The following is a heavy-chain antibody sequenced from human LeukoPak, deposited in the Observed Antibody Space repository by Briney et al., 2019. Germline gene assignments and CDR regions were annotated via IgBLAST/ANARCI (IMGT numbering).Heavy chain of an antibody. CDR2: ISSSSSYI. CDR1: GFTFSSYS. V-gene: IGHV3-21*01. CDR3: ARENYGSGGYEGYFDY. D-gene: IGHD3-10*01. J-gene: IGHJ4*02. Sequence: GGSLRLSCAASGFTFSSYSINCVRQAPGEGLEWVSSISSSSSYIYYANSVKGRFTISRDNATNSLYLQMNSLRAEDTAVYYCARENYGSGGYEGYFDYWGQGTLVTVSS.